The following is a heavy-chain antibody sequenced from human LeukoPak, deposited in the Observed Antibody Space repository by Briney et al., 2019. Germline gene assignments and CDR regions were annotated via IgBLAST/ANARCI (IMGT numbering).Heavy chain of an antibody. Sequence: GGSLRLSCAASGFTFSSYEMNWVRQAPGKGLGGVSYIGSGGTTIYYADSVKGRFTISRDNAKNSLYLQMNGLRAEDTAVYYCARSRNTIFESWFDPWGQGTLVTVSS. CDR1: GFTFSSYE. J-gene: IGHJ5*02. CDR2: IGSGGTTI. V-gene: IGHV3-48*03. D-gene: IGHD3-3*01. CDR3: ARSRNTIFESWFDP.